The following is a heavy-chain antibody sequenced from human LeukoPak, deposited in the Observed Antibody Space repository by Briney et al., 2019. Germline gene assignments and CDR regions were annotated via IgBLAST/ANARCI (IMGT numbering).Heavy chain of an antibody. CDR1: GFTFSTYA. CDR2: IIGSGEST. V-gene: IGHV3-23*01. J-gene: IGHJ4*02. Sequence: GGSLRLSCAASGFTFSTYAMSWVRQAPGKGLEWASTIIGSGESTYYADALKGRFTISRDNSKNTLYLQVNRLRAEDTGFYYCAKHLSTSSRYYFDSWGQGTLVTVSS. D-gene: IGHD6-13*01. CDR3: AKHLSTSSRYYFDS.